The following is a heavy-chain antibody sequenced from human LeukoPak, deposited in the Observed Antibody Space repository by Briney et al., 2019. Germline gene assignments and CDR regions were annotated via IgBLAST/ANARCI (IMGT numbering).Heavy chain of an antibody. CDR3: TRASIRGYFDY. CDR1: GFTFGDYA. CDR2: IRSKAYGGTT. V-gene: IGHV3-49*04. D-gene: IGHD2-21*01. J-gene: IGHJ4*02. Sequence: GGSLRLSCTASGFTFGDYAMSWVRRAPGKGLEWVGFIRSKAYGGTTEHAASVKGRFTISRDDSKSIAYLQMNSLKTEDTAVYYCTRASIRGYFDYWGQGTLVTVSS.